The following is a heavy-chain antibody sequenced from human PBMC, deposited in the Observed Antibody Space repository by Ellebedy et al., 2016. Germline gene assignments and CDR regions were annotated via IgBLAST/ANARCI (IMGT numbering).Heavy chain of an antibody. J-gene: IGHJ4*02. V-gene: IGHV3-30*03. CDR2: ISYDASDK. D-gene: IGHD3-10*01. CDR3: ARVYGDYYGSGLGY. CDR1: GFTFSSIG. Sequence: GGSLRLXCAASGFTFSSIGMQWVRQAPGKGLEWVAVISYDASDKQYAESVKGRFTISRDNSKNTLYLQMNSLRAEDSAVYYCARVYGDYYGSGLGYWGQGTLVTVSS.